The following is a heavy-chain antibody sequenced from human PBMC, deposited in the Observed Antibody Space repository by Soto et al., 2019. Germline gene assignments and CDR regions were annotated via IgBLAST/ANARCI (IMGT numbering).Heavy chain of an antibody. V-gene: IGHV3-9*01. Sequence: EVHLVESGGGLVQPGRSLRLSCAASGFTFDDYAMHWVRQVPGKGLEWVSSISWNSGNIVYADSVKGRFTISRDSDNNSLYLQMNSLKTEDTTLYYCAKGAVTSIFADVDYWGQGTLVTVSS. CDR2: ISWNSGNI. CDR1: GFTFDDYA. D-gene: IGHD3-9*01. CDR3: AKGAVTSIFADVDY. J-gene: IGHJ4*02.